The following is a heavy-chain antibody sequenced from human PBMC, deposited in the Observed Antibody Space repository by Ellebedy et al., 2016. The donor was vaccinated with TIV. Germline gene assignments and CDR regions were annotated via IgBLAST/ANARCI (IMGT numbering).Heavy chain of an antibody. J-gene: IGHJ4*02. Sequence: GGSLRLXXKGSGYSFTSYWIGWVRQMPGKGLEWMGIIYPGDSDTRYSPSFQGQVTISADKSISTAYLQWSSLKASDTAMYYCARPVQLAVAGWEFDYWGQGTLVTVSS. CDR3: ARPVQLAVAGWEFDY. D-gene: IGHD6-19*01. CDR2: IYPGDSDT. V-gene: IGHV5-51*01. CDR1: GYSFTSYW.